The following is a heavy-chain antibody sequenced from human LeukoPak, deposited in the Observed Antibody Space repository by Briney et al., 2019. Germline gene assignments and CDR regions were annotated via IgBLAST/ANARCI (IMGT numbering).Heavy chain of an antibody. Sequence: SETLSLTCNVSVGSIRGYYWSWIRQPPGKGLEWVGYIYSSGSTNYNTSLKSRVTMSVDTSKNQFSLKGRSVTAAQTAVYYIARVFDSGSQAYFYYMDVWGKGTTVTISS. D-gene: IGHD3-10*01. V-gene: IGHV4-59*01. J-gene: IGHJ6*03. CDR1: VGSIRGYY. CDR2: IYSSGST. CDR3: ARVFDSGSQAYFYYMDV.